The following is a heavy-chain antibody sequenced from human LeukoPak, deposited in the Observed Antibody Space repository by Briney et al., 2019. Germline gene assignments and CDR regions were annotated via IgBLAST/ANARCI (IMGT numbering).Heavy chain of an antibody. CDR1: GGTFSSYA. J-gene: IGHJ2*01. V-gene: IGHV1-69*13. Sequence: SVKVSYKASGGTFSSYAISWVRQAPGQGLEWMGGIIPIFGTANYAQKFQGRVTITADESTSTAYMELSSLRSEDTAVYYCARDSVSRRYFDLWGRGTLVTVSS. CDR3: ARDSVSRRYFDL. CDR2: IIPIFGTA. D-gene: IGHD5/OR15-5a*01.